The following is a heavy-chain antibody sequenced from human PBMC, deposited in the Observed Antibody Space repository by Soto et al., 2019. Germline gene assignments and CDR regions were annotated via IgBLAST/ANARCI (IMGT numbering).Heavy chain of an antibody. V-gene: IGHV1-18*04. CDR1: GYTFTSYC. Sequence: ASVKVSCKASGYTFTSYCISWVRQAPGQGLEWMGWISAYNGNTNYAQKLQGRVTMTTDTSTSTAYMELRSLRSDDTAVYYCARDGVRYCSGGSCHHWFDPWGQGTLVTVSS. CDR2: ISAYNGNT. J-gene: IGHJ5*02. D-gene: IGHD2-15*01. CDR3: ARDGVRYCSGGSCHHWFDP.